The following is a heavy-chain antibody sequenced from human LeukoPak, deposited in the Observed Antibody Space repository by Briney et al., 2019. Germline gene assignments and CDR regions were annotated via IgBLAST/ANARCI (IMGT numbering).Heavy chain of an antibody. V-gene: IGHV1-46*01. Sequence: GASMKVSCTASGYTFTSYYMHWVRQAPGQGLEWIGIINPTGGSTSYAQKFQGRVTMTGDKSTSTVYMGLSSLRSEDTAVYYCARDGCSGGSCYSFDDWRQGTLVSVSS. J-gene: IGHJ4*02. CDR2: INPTGGST. CDR3: ARDGCSGGSCYSFDD. D-gene: IGHD2-15*01. CDR1: GYTFTSYY.